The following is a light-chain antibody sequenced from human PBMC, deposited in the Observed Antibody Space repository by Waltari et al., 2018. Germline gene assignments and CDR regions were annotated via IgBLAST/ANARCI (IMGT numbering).Light chain of an antibody. J-gene: IGKJ2*01. Sequence: DIQMTQSPSTLSASVGDRVTTTCRARQSIGGWLAWDQQKPGKAPNLLFFKASFLEGGVPSRFSGSGSGTDFTLTISSLQPDDFATYYCQQYQTYPLTFGLGTKLEI. V-gene: IGKV1-5*03. CDR2: KAS. CDR3: QQYQTYPLT. CDR1: QSIGGW.